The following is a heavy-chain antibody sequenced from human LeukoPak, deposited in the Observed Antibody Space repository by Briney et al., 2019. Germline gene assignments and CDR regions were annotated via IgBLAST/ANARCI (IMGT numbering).Heavy chain of an antibody. CDR3: ARDVRY. CDR1: GFTFSDSW. CDR2: MNQNGDQT. J-gene: IGHJ4*02. Sequence: GGSLRLSCAGSGFTFSDSWMNWVRQAPGKGLEWVATMNQNGDQTNYADSVRGRFTISRDNAKNSLYLQMNSLRAEDTAVYYCARDVRYWGQGILVTVSS. V-gene: IGHV3-7*04.